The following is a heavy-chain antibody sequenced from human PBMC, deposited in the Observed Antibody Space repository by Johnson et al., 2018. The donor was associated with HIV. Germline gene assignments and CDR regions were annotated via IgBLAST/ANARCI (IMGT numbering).Heavy chain of an antibody. CDR2: ITWNGGST. J-gene: IGHJ3*02. Sequence: VKLVESGGGVVRPGGSLRLSCAASGFTFDDYGMRWVRQAPGKGLEWVAGITWNGGSTGYADSVKGRFTISRDNAKNSLYLQMNSLRAEDTTLYYCARDDREGSSSRAFDIWGQGTMVTVSS. V-gene: IGHV3-20*04. CDR3: ARDDREGSSSRAFDI. CDR1: GFTFDDYG. D-gene: IGHD6-6*01.